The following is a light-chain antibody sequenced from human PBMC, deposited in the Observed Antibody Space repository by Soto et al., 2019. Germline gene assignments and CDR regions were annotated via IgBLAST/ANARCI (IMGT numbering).Light chain of an antibody. CDR1: SSDVGDFDC. Sequence: QSVLTQPASVSGSPGQSITISCTGTSSDVGDFDCVSWYQQHPGNAPKLMIYEVSDRPSGVSNRFSGSKSGDSASLTISGLQAEYEADYYCSSYTSSSTLVFGGGTKLTVL. J-gene: IGLJ2*01. CDR2: EVS. V-gene: IGLV2-14*01. CDR3: SSYTSSSTLV.